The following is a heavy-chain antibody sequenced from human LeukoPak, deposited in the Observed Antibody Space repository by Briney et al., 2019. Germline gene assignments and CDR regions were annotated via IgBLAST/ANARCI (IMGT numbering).Heavy chain of an antibody. CDR3: ARTIDDYYYYYGMDV. Sequence: SETLSLTCAVYGGSFSGYYWNWIRQPPGKGLEWIGEINHSGSTNYNPSLKSRVTISVDTSKNQFSLKLSSVTAADTAVYYCARTIDDYYYYYGMDVWGQGTTVTVSS. CDR2: INHSGST. D-gene: IGHD5-24*01. CDR1: GGSFSGYY. J-gene: IGHJ6*02. V-gene: IGHV4-34*01.